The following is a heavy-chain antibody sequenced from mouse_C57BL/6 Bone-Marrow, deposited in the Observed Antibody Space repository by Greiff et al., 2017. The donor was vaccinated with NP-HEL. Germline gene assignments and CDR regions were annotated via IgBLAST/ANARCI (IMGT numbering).Heavy chain of an antibody. CDR3: ARPVTTGGFAY. CDR1: GFTFSDYG. V-gene: IGHV5-17*01. CDR2: ISSGSSTI. D-gene: IGHD1-1*01. Sequence: EVQGVESGGGLVKPGGSLKLSCAVSGFTFSDYGMHWVRQAPEKGLEWVAYISSGSSTIYYADTVKGRFTISRDNAKNTLFLQMTSLRSEDTTMYYCARPVTTGGFAYWGQGTLVTVSA. J-gene: IGHJ3*01.